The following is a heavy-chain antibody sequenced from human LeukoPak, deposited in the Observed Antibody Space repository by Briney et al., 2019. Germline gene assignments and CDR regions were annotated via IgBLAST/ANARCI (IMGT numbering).Heavy chain of an antibody. CDR2: TYSGGTT. CDR3: ARDQNY. V-gene: IGHV3-66*02. Sequence: GGSLRLSCVASGFTVSTNYMRWVRQAPGKGLEWVSVTYSGGTTYYADSVKGRFTISTDNSQNTLYLQMNSLRPEDTAVYYCARDQNYWGQGTLVTVSS. J-gene: IGHJ4*02. CDR1: GFTVSTNY.